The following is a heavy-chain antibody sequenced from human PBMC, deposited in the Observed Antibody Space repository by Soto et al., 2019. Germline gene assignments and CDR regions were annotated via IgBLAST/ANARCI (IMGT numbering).Heavy chain of an antibody. CDR2: IIPILGIA. CDR3: AREGAYYYDSSGYIVH. D-gene: IGHD3-22*01. Sequence: QVQLVQSGAEVKKPGSSVKVSCKASGGTFSSYTISWVRQAPGQGLEWMGRIIPILGIANYAQKFQGRVTITADDSTSTADMELSSLRSEDTAVYYCAREGAYYYDSSGYIVHWGQGTLVTVSS. J-gene: IGHJ4*02. V-gene: IGHV1-69*08. CDR1: GGTFSSYT.